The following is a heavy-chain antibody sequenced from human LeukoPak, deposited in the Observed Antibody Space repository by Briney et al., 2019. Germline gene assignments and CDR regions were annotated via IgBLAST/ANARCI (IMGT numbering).Heavy chain of an antibody. CDR3: ARLTSGGIAVAGPDY. D-gene: IGHD6-19*01. V-gene: IGHV1-18*01. CDR2: ISAYNGNT. CDR1: GYTFTSYG. Sequence: ASVKVSCKASGYTFTSYGISWVRQAPGQGLEWMGWISAYNGNTNYAQKLQGRVTMTTDTSTSTAYMELRSLRSDNTAVYYCARLTSGGIAVAGPDYWGQGTLVTVSS. J-gene: IGHJ4*02.